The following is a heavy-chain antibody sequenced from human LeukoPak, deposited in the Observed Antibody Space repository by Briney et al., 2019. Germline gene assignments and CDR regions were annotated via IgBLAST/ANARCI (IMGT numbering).Heavy chain of an antibody. J-gene: IGHJ6*02. CDR1: GFTFSSYG. Sequence: GGSLRLSCAASGFTFSSYGMHWVRQAPGKGLEWVAFIRYDGSNKYYADSVKGRFTISRDNSKNTLYLQMNSLRAEDTAVYYCAKGLRAESDYYGSGSPQYYYGMDVWGQGTTVTVSS. CDR3: AKGLRAESDYYGSGSPQYYYGMDV. D-gene: IGHD3-10*01. V-gene: IGHV3-30*02. CDR2: IRYDGSNK.